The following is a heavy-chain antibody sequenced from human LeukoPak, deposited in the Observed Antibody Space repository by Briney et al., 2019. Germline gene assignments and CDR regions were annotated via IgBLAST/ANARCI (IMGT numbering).Heavy chain of an antibody. Sequence: GGSPRLSCAASGFTFSSYSMNWVRQAPGKGLEWVSSISSSSSYIYYADSVKGRFTISRDNAKNSLYLQMNSLRAEDTAVYYCARSVGTIPLDYWGQGTLVTVSS. D-gene: IGHD5-12*01. J-gene: IGHJ4*02. CDR2: ISSSSSYI. CDR3: ARSVGTIPLDY. V-gene: IGHV3-21*01. CDR1: GFTFSSYS.